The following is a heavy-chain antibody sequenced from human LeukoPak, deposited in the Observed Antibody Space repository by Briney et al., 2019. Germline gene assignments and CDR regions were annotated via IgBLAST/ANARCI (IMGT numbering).Heavy chain of an antibody. J-gene: IGHJ1*01. Sequence: PSETLSLTCTVSGGYISSSSYYWDWIRQPSGRGPEWIGSIYYSGSTYYNPSLKSRVTIFLDTPKNQFSLKLASVTAADTAVYYCARRRYYDSTGYLDWGQGTLVTVSS. CDR1: GGYISSSSYY. CDR2: IYYSGST. V-gene: IGHV4-39*01. CDR3: ARRRYYDSTGYLD. D-gene: IGHD3-22*01.